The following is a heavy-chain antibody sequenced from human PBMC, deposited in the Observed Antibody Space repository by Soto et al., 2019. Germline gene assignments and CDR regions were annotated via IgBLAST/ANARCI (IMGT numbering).Heavy chain of an antibody. V-gene: IGHV1-2*04. D-gene: IGHD3-3*01. J-gene: IGHJ5*02. Sequence: QVQLVQSGAEVKKPGASVKVSCKASGYTFTGYYMHWVRQAPGQGLEWMGWINPNSGGTNYAQKFQGWVTMTRDTSISTAYMELSRLRSDDTAVYYCARGGITIFGVVIKNWFDPWGQGTLVTVSS. CDR1: GYTFTGYY. CDR3: ARGGITIFGVVIKNWFDP. CDR2: INPNSGGT.